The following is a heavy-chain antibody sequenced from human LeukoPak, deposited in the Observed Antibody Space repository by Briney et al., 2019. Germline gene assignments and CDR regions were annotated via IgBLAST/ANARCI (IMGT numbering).Heavy chain of an antibody. CDR1: GFTVSSNF. CDR2: IYSDGST. CDR3: ARVASFNWFDP. V-gene: IGHV3-66*01. D-gene: IGHD2-21*01. J-gene: IGHJ5*02. Sequence: PGGSLRLSCAASGFTVSSNFMSWVRQAPGEGLEWVSVIYSDGSTYYADSVKGRFTVSRDNSKNTLYLQMNSLRAEDTAVYYCARVASFNWFDPGGQGTLVTVS.